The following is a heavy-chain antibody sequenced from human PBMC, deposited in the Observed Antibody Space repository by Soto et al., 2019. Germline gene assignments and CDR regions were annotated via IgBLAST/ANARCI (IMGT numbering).Heavy chain of an antibody. CDR2: IIPIFGTA. V-gene: IGHV1-69*01. Sequence: QVQLVQSGAEVKKPGSSVKVSCKASGGTFSSYAISWVLQAPGQGLAGMGGIIPIFGTAYYAQKFQGRVTITAHESTSTAYMAPSRLRSDATAVYYCKLRAIAEYFPHWGQGTLVTVSS. D-gene: IGHD6-6*01. CDR3: KLRAIAEYFPH. J-gene: IGHJ1*01. CDR1: GGTFSSYA.